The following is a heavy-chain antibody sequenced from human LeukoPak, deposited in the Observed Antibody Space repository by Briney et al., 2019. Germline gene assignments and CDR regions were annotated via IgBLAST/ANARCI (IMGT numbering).Heavy chain of an antibody. J-gene: IGHJ4*02. V-gene: IGHV3-21*01. CDR3: AGEHIAAHNY. Sequence: PGGSLRLSCAASGFIFSSYNMNWVRQAPGKGLEWVSSISSGGGYIYYADSVKGRFTISRDNAKNSLYLQMNSLRAEDTAVYYCAGEHIAAHNYWGQGSLVTVSS. CDR1: GFIFSSYN. CDR2: ISSGGGYI. D-gene: IGHD6-6*01.